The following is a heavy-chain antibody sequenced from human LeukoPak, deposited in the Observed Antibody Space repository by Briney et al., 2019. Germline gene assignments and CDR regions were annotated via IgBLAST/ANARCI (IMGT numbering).Heavy chain of an antibody. V-gene: IGHV1-2*02. CDR2: INPNSGGT. J-gene: IGHJ4*02. D-gene: IGHD1-26*01. CDR1: GYTFTGYY. Sequence: ASVKVSCKASGYTFTGYYMHWVRQAPGQGLEWMGWINPNSGGTNYAQKFQGRVTMTRDTSISTAYTELSRLRSDDTAVYYCARAQKVGANPFGYWGQGTLVTVSS. CDR3: ARAQKVGANPFGY.